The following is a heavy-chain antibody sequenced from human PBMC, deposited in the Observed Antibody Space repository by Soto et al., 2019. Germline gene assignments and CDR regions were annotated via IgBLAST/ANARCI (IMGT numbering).Heavy chain of an antibody. CDR2: ISSSGSTI. V-gene: IGHV3-11*01. Sequence: GGSLRLSCAASGFTFSDYYMSWIRQAPGKGLEWVSYISSSGSTIYYADSVKGRFTISRDNAKNSLYLQMNSLRAEDTAVYYCASAVLVVAATFDAFDIWGQGTMVTVSS. CDR1: GFTFSDYY. CDR3: ASAVLVVAATFDAFDI. D-gene: IGHD2-15*01. J-gene: IGHJ3*02.